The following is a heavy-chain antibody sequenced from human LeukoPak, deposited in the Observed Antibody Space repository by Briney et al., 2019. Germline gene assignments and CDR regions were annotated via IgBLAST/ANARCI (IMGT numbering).Heavy chain of an antibody. J-gene: IGHJ4*02. D-gene: IGHD6-13*01. Sequence: VASVKVSCKASGYTFTSYDINWVRQATGQGLEWMGWMNPNSGNTGYAQKFQGRVTMTRNTSISTAYMELSSLRSEDTAVYYCATEWGDSSSWYVYFDYWGQGTLVTVSS. CDR3: ATEWGDSSSWYVYFDY. CDR2: MNPNSGNT. CDR1: GYTFTSYD. V-gene: IGHV1-8*01.